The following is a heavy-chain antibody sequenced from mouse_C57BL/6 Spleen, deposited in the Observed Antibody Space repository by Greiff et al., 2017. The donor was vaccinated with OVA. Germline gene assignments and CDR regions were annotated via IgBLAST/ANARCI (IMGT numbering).Heavy chain of an antibody. CDR3: AKKTLLSDAMDY. CDR2: IWSGGST. Sequence: VQLQESGPGLVQPSQSLSITCTVSGFSLTSYGVHWVRQPPGKGLEWLGVIWSGGSTHYNAAFISRLSISKDNSKSQVFFKMNSLQADDTAIYYCAKKTLLSDAMDYWGQGTSVTVSS. J-gene: IGHJ4*01. D-gene: IGHD2-10*01. V-gene: IGHV2-4*01. CDR1: GFSLTSYG.